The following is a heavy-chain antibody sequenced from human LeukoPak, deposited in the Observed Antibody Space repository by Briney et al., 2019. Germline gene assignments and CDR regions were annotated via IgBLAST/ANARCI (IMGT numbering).Heavy chain of an antibody. Sequence: GGSLRLSCAASGFTFSSYSMNWVRQAPGKGLEWVSRINSDGSSTSYADSVKGRFTISRDSAKNTLYLQMNSLRAEDTAVYYCARARNYVGGTYRTDVFDYWGQGTLVTVSS. CDR2: INSDGSST. D-gene: IGHD3-16*02. CDR3: ARARNYVGGTYRTDVFDY. J-gene: IGHJ4*02. CDR1: GFTFSSYS. V-gene: IGHV3-74*01.